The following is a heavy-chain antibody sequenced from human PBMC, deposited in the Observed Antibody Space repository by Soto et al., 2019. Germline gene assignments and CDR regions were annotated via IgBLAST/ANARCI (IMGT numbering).Heavy chain of an antibody. CDR1: GYTFSRNA. J-gene: IGHJ1*01. Sequence: QVQLVQSGAEVKKPGASVRVSCKASGYTFSRNAMHWVRQAPGQRLEWMGWINTGTGNTKYSEKFQGRVTITRDTSASTAYMELSSLESEDTAVYYCARVDRVPCGLAEYFQHWGQGTLVTVSS. CDR2: INTGTGNT. V-gene: IGHV1-3*04. D-gene: IGHD2-2*01. CDR3: ARVDRVPCGLAEYFQH.